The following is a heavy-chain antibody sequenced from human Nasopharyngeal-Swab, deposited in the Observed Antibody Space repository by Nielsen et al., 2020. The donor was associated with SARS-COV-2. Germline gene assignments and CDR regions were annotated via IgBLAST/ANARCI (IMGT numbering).Heavy chain of an antibody. Sequence: SEPLSLTCAVSGGSFSANYWGWIRQPPGKGLEWIGEINHSGSAKYNPSLKSRVTISVDTSKSQFSLKLPTVTAADTSVYSCARGLSGVVPAPILGLGPYYYFYYMDVWGKGTTVTVSS. V-gene: IGHV4-34*01. J-gene: IGHJ6*03. CDR1: GGSFSANY. D-gene: IGHD2-2*01. CDR3: ARGLSGVVPAPILGLGPYYYFYYMDV. CDR2: INHSGSA.